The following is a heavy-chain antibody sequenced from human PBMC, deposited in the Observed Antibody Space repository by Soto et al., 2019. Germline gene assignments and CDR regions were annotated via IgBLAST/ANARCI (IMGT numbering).Heavy chain of an antibody. D-gene: IGHD6-19*01. J-gene: IGHJ6*02. CDR3: ARDGGLIAVADAYYYYGMDV. CDR1: GFTFSSYS. CDR2: ISSSSSYI. Sequence: PGGSLRLSCAASGFTFSSYSMNWVRQAPGKGLEWVSSISSSSSYIYYADSVKGRFTISRDNAKNSLYLQMNSLRAEDTAVYYCARDGGLIAVADAYYYYGMDVWGQGTTVTVSS. V-gene: IGHV3-21*01.